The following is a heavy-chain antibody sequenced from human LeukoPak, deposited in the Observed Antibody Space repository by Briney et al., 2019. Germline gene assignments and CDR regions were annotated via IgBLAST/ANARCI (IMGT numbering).Heavy chain of an antibody. CDR1: GYTFTSYG. V-gene: IGHV1-18*01. J-gene: IGHJ4*02. Sequence: ASVKVSCKTFGYTFTSYGISWVRPAPGQGLEWMGWISANNGNTNYVQNLQGRVTMTTDASTSTAYMELRSLKSDDTAVYYCARGVTTSFDYWGQGTLVTASA. D-gene: IGHD4-17*01. CDR3: ARGVTTSFDY. CDR2: ISANNGNT.